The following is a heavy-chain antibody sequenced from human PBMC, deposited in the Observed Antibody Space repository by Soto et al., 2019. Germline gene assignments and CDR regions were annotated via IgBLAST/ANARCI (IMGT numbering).Heavy chain of an antibody. V-gene: IGHV4-31*03. D-gene: IGHD3-16*02. CDR3: ARFSLDLALDY. CDR2: IYYSGST. J-gene: IGHJ4*02. CDR1: GGSISSGGYY. Sequence: PSETLSLTCTVSGGSISSGGYYWNWIRQHPGKGLEWIGYIYYSGSTYYNPSLKSRVTISVDTSKNQFSLKLSSVTAADTAVYYCARFSLDLALDYWGQGTLVTVSS.